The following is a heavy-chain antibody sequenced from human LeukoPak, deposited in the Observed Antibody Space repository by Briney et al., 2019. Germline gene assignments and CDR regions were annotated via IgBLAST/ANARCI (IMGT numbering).Heavy chain of an antibody. J-gene: IGHJ4*02. V-gene: IGHV4-31*03. CDR2: IYYSGST. D-gene: IGHD2-2*01. CDR3: ARGVLDIVVVPAARLYFDY. Sequence: PSETLSLTCTVSGGSISSGGYYWSWIRQHPGKGLEWIGYIYYSGSTYYNPSLKSRVTISVDTSKNQFSLKLSSVTAADTAVYYCARGVLDIVVVPAARLYFDYWGQGTLVTVSS. CDR1: GGSISSGGYY.